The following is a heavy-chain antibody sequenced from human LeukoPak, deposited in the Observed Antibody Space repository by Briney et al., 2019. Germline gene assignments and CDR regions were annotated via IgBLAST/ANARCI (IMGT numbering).Heavy chain of an antibody. CDR3: ARPGGYYGSGSYLDY. CDR1: GFTVSSNS. J-gene: IGHJ4*02. Sequence: PGGSLRLSCAASGFTVSSNSMSWVRQAPGKGLEWVSVIYSGGSTYYADSVEGRFTISRDNSKNTLYLQMNSLRAEDTAVYYCARPGGYYGSGSYLDYWGQGTLVTVSS. V-gene: IGHV3-53*01. D-gene: IGHD3-10*01. CDR2: IYSGGST.